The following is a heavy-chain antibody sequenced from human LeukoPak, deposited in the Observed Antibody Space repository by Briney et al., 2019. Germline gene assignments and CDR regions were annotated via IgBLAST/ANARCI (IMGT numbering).Heavy chain of an antibody. D-gene: IGHD2-15*01. J-gene: IGHJ4*02. V-gene: IGHV3-23*01. Sequence: GGSLRLSCAASGFTFSSYAMSWVRQAPGKGREWVSGVSGSGGSTYYADSVKGRFTISRDNSKNTLYLQMNSLRAEDTAVYYCAKDRVAARAGYFDDWGQGTLVTVSS. CDR1: GFTFSSYA. CDR2: VSGSGGST. CDR3: AKDRVAARAGYFDD.